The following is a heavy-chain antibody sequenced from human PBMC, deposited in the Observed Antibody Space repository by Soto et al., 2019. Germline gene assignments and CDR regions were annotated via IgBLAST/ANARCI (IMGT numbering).Heavy chain of an antibody. Sequence: SGPTLVDPTQTLTLTCTFSGFSLSTSGVVVGWIRQPPGNALEWLALIYWDDDKRYSPSLKSRLTITKDTSKNQVVLTMTNMDPVDTATYYCAQVGASYYYDSSGNPFFDYWGQGTLVTVSS. CDR1: GFSLSTSGVV. CDR2: IYWDDDK. J-gene: IGHJ4*02. V-gene: IGHV2-5*02. D-gene: IGHD3-22*01. CDR3: AQVGASYYYDSSGNPFFDY.